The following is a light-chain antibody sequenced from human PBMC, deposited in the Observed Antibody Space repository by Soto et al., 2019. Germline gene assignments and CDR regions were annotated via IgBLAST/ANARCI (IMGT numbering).Light chain of an antibody. Sequence: DIHMTQSPSSLSASVLGIVSITFLASQSISSYLNWYQQKPGKAPKLLIYAASSLQSGVPSRFSGSGSGTDFTLTISSLQPEDFATYYCQQSYSTPRTFGQGTKVDIK. CDR3: QQSYSTPRT. V-gene: IGKV1-39*01. CDR2: AAS. J-gene: IGKJ1*01. CDR1: QSISSY.